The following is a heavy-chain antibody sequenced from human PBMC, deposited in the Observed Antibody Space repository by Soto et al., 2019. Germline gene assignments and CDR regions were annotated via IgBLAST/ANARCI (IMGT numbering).Heavy chain of an antibody. CDR1: GFTFSRYN. J-gene: IGHJ6*02. V-gene: IGHV3-21*01. CDR2: ICSSSSYI. Sequence: PGGSLRLSSAASGFTFSRYNMTWVSQSPGKGLEWVPSICSSSSYIYYADSVKGRFTISRDNAKNSLYRQMNSLRAEDTAVYYCARRPLGIAAAGTDYYYYGMDVWGQGTTVTVSS. CDR3: ARRPLGIAAAGTDYYYYGMDV. D-gene: IGHD6-13*01.